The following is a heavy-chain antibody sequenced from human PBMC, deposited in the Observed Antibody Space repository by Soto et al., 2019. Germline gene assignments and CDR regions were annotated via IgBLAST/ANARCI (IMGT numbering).Heavy chain of an antibody. D-gene: IGHD2-15*01. CDR1: GGSISSYY. CDR2: IYYSGST. Sequence: PSETLSLTCTVSGGSISSYYWSWIRQPPGKGLEWIGYIYYSGSTNYNPSLKSRVTISVDTSKNQFSLKLSSVTAADTAVFYCARHRRPQWWQDAFDIWGQGTMVTVSS. CDR3: ARHRRPQWWQDAFDI. V-gene: IGHV4-59*01. J-gene: IGHJ3*02.